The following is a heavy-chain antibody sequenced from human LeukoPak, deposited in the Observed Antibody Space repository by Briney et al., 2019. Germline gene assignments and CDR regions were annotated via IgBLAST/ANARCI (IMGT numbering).Heavy chain of an antibody. Sequence: ASVKVSCKASGYPFTSYYMHWVRQAPGQGLEWMGKINPSGGSTTYAQKFQGRVTMTRDTSTSTVYMELSSLRSEDTAVYYCAKCRVSSSGSADYWGQGTLVTVSS. J-gene: IGHJ4*02. CDR3: AKCRVSSSGSADY. CDR2: INPSGGST. V-gene: IGHV1-46*01. D-gene: IGHD6-19*01. CDR1: GYPFTSYY.